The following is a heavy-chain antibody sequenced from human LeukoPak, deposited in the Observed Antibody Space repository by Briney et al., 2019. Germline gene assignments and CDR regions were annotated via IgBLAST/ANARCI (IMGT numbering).Heavy chain of an antibody. CDR1: GFTFSSYA. Sequence: AGGSLRLSCAASGFTFSSYAMSWVRQAPGKGLEWVSAISGSGGSTYYADSVKGRFTISRDNSKNTLYLQMNSLRAEDTAVYYCAKARFGGYSYEGVTSDYWGQGTLVTVSS. D-gene: IGHD5-18*01. J-gene: IGHJ4*02. V-gene: IGHV3-23*01. CDR2: ISGSGGST. CDR3: AKARFGGYSYEGVTSDY.